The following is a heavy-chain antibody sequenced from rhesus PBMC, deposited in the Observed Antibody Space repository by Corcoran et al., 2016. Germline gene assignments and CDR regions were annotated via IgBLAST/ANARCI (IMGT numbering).Heavy chain of an antibody. Sequence: EVQLVETGGGLVQPGGSLKLSCAASGFTFSSYGMSWVRQAPGKGLEWVSAINSGGGRPNYADAVKGRFTIARDNSKNTLSMQMNSLRAEDTAVYYGAKGGYGTFDYWGQGVLVTVSS. CDR1: GFTFSSYG. J-gene: IGHJ4*01. CDR3: AKGGYGTFDY. D-gene: IGHD3-9*01. V-gene: IGHV3S5*01. CDR2: INSGGGRP.